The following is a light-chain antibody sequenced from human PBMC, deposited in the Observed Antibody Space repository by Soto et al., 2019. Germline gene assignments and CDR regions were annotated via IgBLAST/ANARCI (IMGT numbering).Light chain of an antibody. V-gene: IGLV2-23*01. CDR3: SSYAGYSTSVV. CDR1: SSDVGGYNL. Sequence: QSALTQPASVSGSPGQSITISCAGTSSDVGGYNLVSWYQQHPGKAPKLMIYEANKRPSGVSDRFSGSKSGNTASLTISGLQAEDEAEYYCSSYAGYSTSVVFGGGTQLTVL. CDR2: EAN. J-gene: IGLJ2*01.